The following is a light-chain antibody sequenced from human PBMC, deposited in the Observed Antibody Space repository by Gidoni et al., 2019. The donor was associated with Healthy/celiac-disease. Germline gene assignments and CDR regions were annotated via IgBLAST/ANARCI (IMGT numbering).Light chain of an antibody. J-gene: IGKJ5*01. CDR2: AAF. CDR3: QQDNSFPLT. V-gene: IGKV1-12*01. Sequence: DIKMTQSQSSVSASLGDRVTMTARASQRISNLLACYQQKPGKAPKILIYAAFSLQSGVPSSFSGSGSGTDFTLTIRSLQPEDFATYYCQQDNSFPLTFGQGTRLEIK. CDR1: QRISNL.